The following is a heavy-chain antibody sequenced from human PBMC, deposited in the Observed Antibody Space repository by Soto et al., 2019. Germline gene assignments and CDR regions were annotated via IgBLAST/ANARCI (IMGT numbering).Heavy chain of an antibody. CDR2: INTKTGGT. CDR1: GYIFTGYY. CDR3: ATDKVAFDM. J-gene: IGHJ3*02. V-gene: IGHV1-2*02. D-gene: IGHD3-9*01. Sequence: ASVKVSCKASGYIFTGYYIQWVRQAPGQGLEWMGWINTKTGGTKYAQKFQGRVTMTRGTSINTAYMEVSRLRSDDTAVYYCATDKVAFDMWGQGTMVTVS.